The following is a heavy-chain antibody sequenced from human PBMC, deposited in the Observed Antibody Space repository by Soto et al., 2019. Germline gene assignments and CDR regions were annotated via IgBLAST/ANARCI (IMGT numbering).Heavy chain of an antibody. CDR1: GFTFSCYV. V-gene: IGHV3-30*18. J-gene: IGHJ6*02. Sequence: PGESLRLSCAASGFTFSCYVMHWVRQAPGKGLEWVAVISYDGSNKYYADSVKGRFTISRDNSKNTLYLQMNSLRAEDTAVYYCAKDVVVGATTGLGDYYYYYGMDVWGQGTTVTVSS. CDR2: ISYDGSNK. D-gene: IGHD1-26*01. CDR3: AKDVVVGATTGLGDYYYYYGMDV.